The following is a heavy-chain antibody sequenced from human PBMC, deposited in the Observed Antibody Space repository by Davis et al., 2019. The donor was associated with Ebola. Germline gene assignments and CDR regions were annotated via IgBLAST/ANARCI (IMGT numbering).Heavy chain of an antibody. CDR1: GFTFSSYW. D-gene: IGHD2-8*01. CDR3: ARGGLNIVLMVYANPSMDV. V-gene: IGHV3-7*03. J-gene: IGHJ6*02. Sequence: GGSLRLSCAASGFTFSSYWMSWVRQAPGKGLEWVANIKQDGSEKYYVDSVKGRFTISRDNAKNSLYLQMNSLRSEDTAVYYCARGGLNIVLMVYANPSMDVWGQGTTVTVSS. CDR2: IKQDGSEK.